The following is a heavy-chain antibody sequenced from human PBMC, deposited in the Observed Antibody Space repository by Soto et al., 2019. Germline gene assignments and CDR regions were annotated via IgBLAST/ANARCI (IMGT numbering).Heavy chain of an antibody. CDR1: GYTFTSYA. Sequence: QVQLVQSGAEVKKPGASVKVSCKASGYTFTSYAMHWVRQAPGQRLEWMGWINAGNGNTKYSQKFQGRVTMTTDTSTSTAYMELRSLRSDDTAVYYCARDRVKAVAGLFDYWGQGTLVTVSS. CDR3: ARDRVKAVAGLFDY. V-gene: IGHV1-3*01. D-gene: IGHD6-19*01. CDR2: INAGNGNT. J-gene: IGHJ4*02.